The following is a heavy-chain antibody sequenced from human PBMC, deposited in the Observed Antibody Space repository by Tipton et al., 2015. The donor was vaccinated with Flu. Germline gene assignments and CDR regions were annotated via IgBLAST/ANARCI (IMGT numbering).Heavy chain of an antibody. CDR1: GFTFSSYA. CDR3: AKGRDWGLPHISAY. CDR2: ISGSGGST. Sequence: SLRLSCAASGFTFSSYAMSWVSQAPGKGLEWVSAISGSGGSTYYADSVKGRFTISRDNSKNTLYLQMNSLRAEDTAVYYCAKGRDWGLPHISAYWGQATLVPVSS. D-gene: IGHD1-26*01. V-gene: IGHV3-23*01. J-gene: IGHJ4*02.